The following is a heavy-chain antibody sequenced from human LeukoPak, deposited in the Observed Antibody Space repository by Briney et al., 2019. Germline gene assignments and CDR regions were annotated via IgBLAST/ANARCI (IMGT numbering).Heavy chain of an antibody. CDR2: ISVYNGNT. Sequence: ASVKVSCKASAYTFTSYAISWMRQAPGQGLEWMGWISVYNGNTNYAQKFQGRVTMTTDTSTNTVYMELRSLRFDDTAMYYCARDLAGIVGVTAWFDPWGQGTLVTVSS. CDR3: ARDLAGIVGVTAWFDP. D-gene: IGHD1-26*01. V-gene: IGHV1-18*01. CDR1: AYTFTSYA. J-gene: IGHJ5*02.